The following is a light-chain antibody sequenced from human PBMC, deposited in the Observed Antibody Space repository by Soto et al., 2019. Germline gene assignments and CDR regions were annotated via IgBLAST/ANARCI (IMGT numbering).Light chain of an antibody. V-gene: IGLV2-14*01. CDR1: SSDVGGYNY. J-gene: IGLJ1*01. Sequence: QSALTQPASVPGSPGQSITISCTGTSSDVGGYNYVSWYQQHPGKAPKLMIYEVSNRPSGVSNRFSGSKSGNTASLTISGLRAEDEADYYCSSYTSSSTYVFGTGTKVTVL. CDR2: EVS. CDR3: SSYTSSSTYV.